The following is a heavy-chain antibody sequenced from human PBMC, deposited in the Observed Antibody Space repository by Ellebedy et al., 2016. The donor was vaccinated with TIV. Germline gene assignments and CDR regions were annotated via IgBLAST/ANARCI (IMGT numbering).Heavy chain of an antibody. Sequence: ASVKVSXKASSYTFTSSGISWVRHAPGQGLEWMGWISAYNSHTNYAQKLQGRVTMTTDTSTSTAYMELRSLRSDDTAVYYCARGDTGSDYWGQGTLVTVSS. J-gene: IGHJ4*02. V-gene: IGHV1-18*01. CDR1: SYTFTSSG. CDR3: ARGDTGSDY. CDR2: ISAYNSHT. D-gene: IGHD2-8*02.